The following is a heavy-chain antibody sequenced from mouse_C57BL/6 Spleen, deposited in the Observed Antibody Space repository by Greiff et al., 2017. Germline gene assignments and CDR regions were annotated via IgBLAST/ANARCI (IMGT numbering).Heavy chain of an antibody. CDR2: IDPSDSYT. V-gene: IGHV1-50*01. J-gene: IGHJ4*01. D-gene: IGHD2-1*01. Sequence: QVQLQQPGAELVKPGASVKLSCTASGYTFTSYWMQWVKQRPGQGLEWIGEIDPSDSYTNYNQKFKGKATLTVDTSSSTAYMQLSSLTSEDSAVYYCARRYYGNYYAMDYWGQGTSVTVSS. CDR1: GYTFTSYW. CDR3: ARRYYGNYYAMDY.